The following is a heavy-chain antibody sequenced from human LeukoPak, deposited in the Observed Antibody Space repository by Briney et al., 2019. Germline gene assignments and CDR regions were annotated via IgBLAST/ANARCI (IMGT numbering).Heavy chain of an antibody. CDR3: ARGEYCSSTSCYSAPDY. V-gene: IGHV1-2*02. CDR2: INPNSGGT. CDR1: GYIFTDYY. D-gene: IGHD2-2*01. Sequence: ASVKVSCKASGYIFTDYYMHWVRQAPGQGLEWMGWINPNSGGTNYAQKFQGRVTMTRDTSISTAYMELSRLRSDDTAVYYCARGEYCSSTSCYSAPDYWGQGTLVTVSS. J-gene: IGHJ4*02.